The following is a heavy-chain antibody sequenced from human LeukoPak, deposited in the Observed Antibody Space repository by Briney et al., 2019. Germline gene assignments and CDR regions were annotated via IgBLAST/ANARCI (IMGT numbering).Heavy chain of an antibody. CDR3: ARVDGSGSYARPDY. V-gene: IGHV4-38-2*01. D-gene: IGHD3-10*01. CDR2: IYHSGST. J-gene: IGHJ4*02. CDR1: GYSISSGYY. Sequence: SSETLSLTCAVSGYSISSGYYWGWIRQPPGKGLEWIGSIYHSGSTYYNPSLKSRVTISVDTSKNQFSLKLRSVTAADTAVYYCARVDGSGSYARPDYWGQGTLVTVSS.